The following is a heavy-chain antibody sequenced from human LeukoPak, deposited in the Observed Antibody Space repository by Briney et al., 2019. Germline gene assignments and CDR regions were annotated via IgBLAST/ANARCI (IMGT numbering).Heavy chain of an antibody. CDR1: GFTFSTYS. J-gene: IGHJ4*02. V-gene: IGHV3-48*01. D-gene: IGHD3-22*01. CDR3: ARGSTYYDSSGQVPFDY. CDR2: ISSSSTI. Sequence: GGSLRLSCAASGFTFSTYSMNWVRQAPGKGLEWVSYISSSSTIYYADSVKGRFTISRDNAKNSLYLQMNSLRAEDTAVYYCARGSTYYDSSGQVPFDYWGQGTLVTVFS.